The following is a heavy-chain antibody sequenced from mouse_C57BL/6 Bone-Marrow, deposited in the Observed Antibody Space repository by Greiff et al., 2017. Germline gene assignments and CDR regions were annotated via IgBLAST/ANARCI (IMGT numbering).Heavy chain of an antibody. CDR3: AGGGYYGRGYFDV. CDR1: GFNINNTY. J-gene: IGHJ1*03. CDR2: IDPANGDT. Sequence: VQLQQPVAELVRPGASVKLSCTASGFNINNTYMHWVKQRPEQGLEWIGRIDPANGDTKYAPKFQGKATITADKSSNTAYLQLSSLTSEDSAIYYCAGGGYYGRGYFDVWGKGTTVTVSS. V-gene: IGHV14-3*01. D-gene: IGHD1-2*01.